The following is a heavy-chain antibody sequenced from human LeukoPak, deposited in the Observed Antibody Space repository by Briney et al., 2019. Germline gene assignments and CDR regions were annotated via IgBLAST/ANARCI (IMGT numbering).Heavy chain of an antibody. CDR3: AIVALVSPYRVKDYYYYGMHV. V-gene: IGHV1-24*01. CDR2: FDPEDGET. D-gene: IGHD4-23*01. Sequence: ASVKVSRKVSGYTLTELSMHWVRQAPGKGLEWMGGFDPEDGETIYAQKFQGRVTMTEDTSTDTAYMELSSLRSEDTAVYYCAIVALVSPYRVKDYYYYGMHVWGQGTTVTVSS. CDR1: GYTLTELS. J-gene: IGHJ6*02.